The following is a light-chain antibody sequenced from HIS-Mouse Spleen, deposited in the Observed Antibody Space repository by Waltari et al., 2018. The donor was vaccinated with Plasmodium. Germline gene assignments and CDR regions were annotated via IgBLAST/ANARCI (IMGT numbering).Light chain of an antibody. J-gene: IGKJ2*01. Sequence: DIQMTQSPSFLSASVGDRVTITCRASQSISSSLNWYQQKPGKAPKLLISAASSFQSWVPSRFSCKWSGTGFTLTISNLQPENFATYFFQQSYSTPPYTFGQGTKLEIK. CDR1: QSISSS. V-gene: IGKV1-39*01. CDR2: AAS. CDR3: QQSYSTPPYT.